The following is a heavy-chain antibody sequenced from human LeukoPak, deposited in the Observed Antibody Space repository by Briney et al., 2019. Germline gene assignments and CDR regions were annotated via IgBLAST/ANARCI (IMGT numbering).Heavy chain of an antibody. CDR3: VRGRYCSGGTCYPSYDY. CDR2: ITSSGNTI. Sequence: GGSLRLSCAASGFTFSSYEMNWVRQAPGKGLECVSYITSSGNTIYYADSVKGRFTISRDNAKYSLYLQMNSLRAEDTAVYYCVRGRYCSGGTCYPSYDYWGQGTLATVSS. V-gene: IGHV3-48*03. CDR1: GFTFSSYE. D-gene: IGHD2-15*01. J-gene: IGHJ4*02.